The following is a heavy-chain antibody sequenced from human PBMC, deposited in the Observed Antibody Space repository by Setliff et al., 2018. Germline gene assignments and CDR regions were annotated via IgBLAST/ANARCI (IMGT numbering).Heavy chain of an antibody. CDR2: INFDGSDT. CDR3: GRDDTGSGDKFDY. D-gene: IGHD2-21*02. Sequence: GESLRLSCAASGFTFRNYWMHWVRQAPGKELVWVSRINFDGSDTVYADPVKGRFTISRDNADNTLNLQMNTLRAGDTGVYYCGRDDTGSGDKFDYWSQGTLVTVSS. V-gene: IGHV3-74*01. J-gene: IGHJ4*02. CDR1: GFTFRNYW.